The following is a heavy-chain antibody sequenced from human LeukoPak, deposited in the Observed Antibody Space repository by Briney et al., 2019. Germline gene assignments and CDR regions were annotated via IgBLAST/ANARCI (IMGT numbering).Heavy chain of an antibody. CDR2: INHSGST. J-gene: IGHJ4*02. CDR3: AREAMGSTFDY. D-gene: IGHD1-26*01. Sequence: SETLSLTCTVSGDSISSGYYWGWIRQPPGKGLEWIGEINHSGSTNYNPSLKSRVTISVDTSKNQFSLKLSSVTAADTAVYYCAREAMGSTFDYWGQGTLVTVSS. CDR1: GDSISSGYY. V-gene: IGHV4-38-2*02.